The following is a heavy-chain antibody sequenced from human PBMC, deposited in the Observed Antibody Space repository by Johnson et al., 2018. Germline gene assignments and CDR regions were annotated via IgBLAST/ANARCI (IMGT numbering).Heavy chain of an antibody. V-gene: IGHV3-30*04. CDR3: AGGYFYYYLDV. J-gene: IGHJ6*03. CDR2: ISYDGTKK. CDR1: GFNFNTYA. Sequence: VQLVETGGGVVQPGGSLRLSCAASGFNFNTYAMHWVRQAPGKGLEWVSVISYDGTKKFFADSVKGRFTISRDNSKNTLYLQMNSLRAEDMAVYYCAGGYFYYYLDVWGKGTTVTVSS.